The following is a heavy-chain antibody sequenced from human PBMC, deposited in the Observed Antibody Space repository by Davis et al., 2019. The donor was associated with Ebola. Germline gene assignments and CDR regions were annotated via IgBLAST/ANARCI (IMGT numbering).Heavy chain of an antibody. CDR2: INPNSGGT. V-gene: IGHV1-2*06. J-gene: IGHJ4*02. D-gene: IGHD2-15*01. Sequence: AASVTVSCKASGYTFSDYYIHWVRQAPGQGLEWMGRINPNSGGTNYAQKFQGRVTMTRDTSISTAYMELSRLRSDDTAVYYCARIEGYCSGGSCYNVDYWGQGTLVTVSS. CDR3: ARIEGYCSGGSCYNVDY. CDR1: GYTFSDYY.